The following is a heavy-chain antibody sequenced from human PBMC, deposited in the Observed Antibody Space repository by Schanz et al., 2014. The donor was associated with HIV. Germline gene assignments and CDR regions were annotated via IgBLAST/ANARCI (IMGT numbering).Heavy chain of an antibody. D-gene: IGHD6-13*01. Sequence: QEQVVESGGRVVQPGRSLRLACAASGFTFSSYAMHWVRQAPGTGLEWVAVIWYDGTNDHYADSVKGRFTISRDNSKNTLYLQMNSLRVEDTAVYYCAREIDSSSWSFAGYYYGMDVWGRGTTVTVAS. V-gene: IGHV3-33*01. CDR2: IWYDGTND. CDR1: GFTFSSYA. J-gene: IGHJ6*02. CDR3: AREIDSSSWSFAGYYYGMDV.